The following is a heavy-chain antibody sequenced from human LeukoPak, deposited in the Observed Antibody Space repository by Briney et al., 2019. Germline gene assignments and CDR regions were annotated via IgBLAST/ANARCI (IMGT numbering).Heavy chain of an antibody. CDR1: GGSISSYY. CDR2: IYYSGST. D-gene: IGHD6-6*01. Sequence: SETLSLTCTVSGGSISSYYWSWIRQPPGKGLERIGYIYYSGSTNYNPSLKSRVTISVDTSKNQFSLKLSSVTAADTAVYYCARREYSSSSWYFDLWGRGTLVTVSS. J-gene: IGHJ2*01. V-gene: IGHV4-59*08. CDR3: ARREYSSSSWYFDL.